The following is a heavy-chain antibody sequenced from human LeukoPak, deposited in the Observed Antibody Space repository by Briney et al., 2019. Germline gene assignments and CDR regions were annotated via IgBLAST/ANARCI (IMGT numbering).Heavy chain of an antibody. V-gene: IGHV1-3*01. CDR3: ARVSLTRALPHDY. D-gene: IGHD2-15*01. CDR1: GYTFTTYA. J-gene: IGHJ4*02. Sequence: GASVKVSCKASGYTFTTYAIHWVRQAPGQRLEWMGWINPGNGYTKSSQKFQGRVTITRDTSASTAYMELSSLRSEDTAVYYCARVSLTRALPHDYWGQGTLVTVSS. CDR2: INPGNGYT.